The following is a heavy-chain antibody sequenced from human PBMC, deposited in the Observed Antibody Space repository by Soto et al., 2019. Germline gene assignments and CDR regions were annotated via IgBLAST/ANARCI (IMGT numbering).Heavy chain of an antibody. D-gene: IGHD3-10*01. CDR3: ARTLRRGPPFDY. CDR2: IYHSGST. V-gene: IGHV4-4*02. CDR1: GGYISSSNW. J-gene: IGHJ4*02. Sequence: SETLSLTCAVSGGYISSSNWWSWVRQPPGKGLEWIGEIYHSGSTNYNPSLKSRVTISVDTSKNQFSLKLSSVTAADTAVYYCARTLRRGPPFDYWGQGTLVTVSS.